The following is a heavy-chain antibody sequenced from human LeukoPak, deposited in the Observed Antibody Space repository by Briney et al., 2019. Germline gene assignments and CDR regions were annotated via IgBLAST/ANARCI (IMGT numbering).Heavy chain of an antibody. Sequence: PGGSLRLSCAASGFTFSGYAMSWVRQAPGKGLEWVSTISGSGGSTYYADSVKGRFTISRDNSKNTLYLQMNSLRAEDTAVYYCARDIGFTVVRGAMLYYYAMDVWGQGTTVTISS. V-gene: IGHV3-23*01. D-gene: IGHD3-10*01. J-gene: IGHJ6*02. CDR2: ISGSGGST. CDR3: ARDIGFTVVRGAMLYYYAMDV. CDR1: GFTFSGYA.